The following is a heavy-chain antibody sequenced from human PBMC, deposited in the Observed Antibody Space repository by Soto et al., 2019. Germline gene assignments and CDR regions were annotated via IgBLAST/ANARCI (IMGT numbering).Heavy chain of an antibody. CDR1: GFTFDDYA. V-gene: IGHV3-9*01. J-gene: IGHJ6*02. Sequence: QPGGSLRLSCAASGFTFDDYAMHWVRQAPGKGLEWVSGISWNSGSIGYADSVKGRFTISRDNAKNSLYLQMNSLRAEDTALYYCAKARFLGDYYYGMDVWGQGTTVTVSS. CDR2: ISWNSGSI. CDR3: AKARFLGDYYYGMDV. D-gene: IGHD3-3*01.